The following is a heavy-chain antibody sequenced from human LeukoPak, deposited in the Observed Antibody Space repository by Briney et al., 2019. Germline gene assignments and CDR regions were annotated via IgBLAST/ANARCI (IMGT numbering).Heavy chain of an antibody. D-gene: IGHD5-12*01. CDR1: GYTFTSYG. V-gene: IGHV1-18*04. J-gene: IGHJ4*02. CDR3: ARDHLGGYDFDY. CDR2: ISAYNGNT. Sequence: ASVKVSCKASGYTFTSYGISWVRQAPGQGLEWMGWISAYNGNTNNAQKLQGRVTMTTDTSTSTAYMELRSVRSDDADVYYCARDHLGGYDFDYWGQGTLVTVSS.